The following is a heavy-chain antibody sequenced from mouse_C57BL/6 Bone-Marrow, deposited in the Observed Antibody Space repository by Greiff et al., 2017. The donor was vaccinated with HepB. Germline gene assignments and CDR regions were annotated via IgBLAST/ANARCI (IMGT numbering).Heavy chain of an antibody. V-gene: IGHV3-6*01. CDR3: ASALLLRSSYAMDY. Sequence: EVQLQQSGPGLVKPSQSLSLTCSVTGYSITSGYYWNWIRQFPGNKLEWMGYISYDGSNNYNPSLKNRISITRATSKNQFFLKLNSVTTEDTATYYCASALLLRSSYAMDYWGQGTSVTVSS. CDR2: ISYDGSN. J-gene: IGHJ4*01. CDR1: GYSITSGYY. D-gene: IGHD1-1*01.